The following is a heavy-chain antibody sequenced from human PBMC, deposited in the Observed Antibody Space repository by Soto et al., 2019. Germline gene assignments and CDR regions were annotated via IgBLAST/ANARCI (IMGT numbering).Heavy chain of an antibody. D-gene: IGHD6-19*01. CDR2: VSFDGDKQ. J-gene: IGHJ6*04. CDR3: AKGTVAGTYYYYAVDV. V-gene: IGHV3-30-3*01. CDR1: GFIFSSHT. Sequence: QVRLVESGGGVVQPGGSLRLSCAVSGFIFSSHTMHWVRQAPGKGLEWVPLVSFDGDKQYYAHSVRGRFNISRDFSKNTLYLQMDSLRTDDTAVYICAKGTVAGTYYYYAVDVWGNGTTVTVSS.